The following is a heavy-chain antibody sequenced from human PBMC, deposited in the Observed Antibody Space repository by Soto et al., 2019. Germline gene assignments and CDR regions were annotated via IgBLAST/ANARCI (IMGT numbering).Heavy chain of an antibody. J-gene: IGHJ4*02. Sequence: QVQVVQSGAEVKKPGASVKVSCKASGYTFTSYGISWXRXXXGQGLEWMGWINPYNGNTQYADKFAGRVTVTADTSTTXXXMXXXXXXXXXXXXXXXXXXXXXXAAPRVWSHWGQGTLVTVSS. CDR1: GYTFTSYG. V-gene: IGHV1-18*01. D-gene: IGHD3-16*01. CDR2: INPYNGNT. CDR3: XXXXXXXAAPRVWSH.